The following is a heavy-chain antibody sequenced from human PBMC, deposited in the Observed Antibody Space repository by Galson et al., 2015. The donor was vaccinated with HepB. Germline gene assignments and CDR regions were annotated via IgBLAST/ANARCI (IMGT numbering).Heavy chain of an antibody. D-gene: IGHD2-15*01. V-gene: IGHV1-69*10. CDR1: GGTFSSYA. J-gene: IGHJ5*02. CDR3: ARESCSGGSCYPKGWFDP. Sequence: SVKVSCKASGGTFSSYAISWVRQAPGQGLEWMGGIIPILGIANYAQKFQGRVTITADKSTSTAYMELSSLRSEDTAVYYCARESCSGGSCYPKGWFDPWGQGTLVTVSS. CDR2: IIPILGIA.